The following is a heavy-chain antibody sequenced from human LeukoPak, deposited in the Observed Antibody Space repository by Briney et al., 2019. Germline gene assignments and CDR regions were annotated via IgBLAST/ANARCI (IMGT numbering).Heavy chain of an antibody. Sequence: SQTLSLTCAISGDSVSSNSAAWNWIRLSPWRGLEWLGRTYYRSKWYNDYAVSVKSRITINPDTSKNQFSLQLNSVTPEDTAVYYCARSLTVAGTTFDFWGQGTLVTVSS. CDR2: TYYRSKWYN. CDR1: GDSVSSNSAA. D-gene: IGHD6-19*01. V-gene: IGHV6-1*01. J-gene: IGHJ4*02. CDR3: ARSLTVAGTTFDF.